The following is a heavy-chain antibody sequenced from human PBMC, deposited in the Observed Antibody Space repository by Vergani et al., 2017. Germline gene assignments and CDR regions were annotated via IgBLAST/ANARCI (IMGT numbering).Heavy chain of an antibody. CDR2: IDWNDNK. CDR3: ARIRRRGRSGYDIFDF. CDR1: GGSISSSGYY. Sequence: ESGPGRVKTSQTLSLTCTVSGGSISSSGYYWSWIRQPPGKALEWLALIDWNDNKYFNTSLKTRLTISKDASKNQVVLTMTNMDPVDTATYYCARIRRRGRSGYDIFDFWGQGILVTVAS. D-gene: IGHD5-12*01. V-gene: IGHV2-70*01. J-gene: IGHJ4*02.